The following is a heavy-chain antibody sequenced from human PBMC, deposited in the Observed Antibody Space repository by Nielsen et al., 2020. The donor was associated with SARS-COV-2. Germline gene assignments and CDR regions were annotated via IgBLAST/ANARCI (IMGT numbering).Heavy chain of an antibody. CDR3: ASIVGSCSGGSCHPMYYFDS. CDR1: GGSISSGGYY. D-gene: IGHD2-15*01. V-gene: IGHV4-31*03. Sequence: SETLSLTCTVSGGSISSGGYYWSWIRQHPGKGLEWIGYIYYSGSTYYNPSLKSRVTTFVDTSKNRFSLNLSSVTAADSAVYYCASIVGSCSGGSCHPMYYFDSWGQGNLVTISS. J-gene: IGHJ4*02. CDR2: IYYSGST.